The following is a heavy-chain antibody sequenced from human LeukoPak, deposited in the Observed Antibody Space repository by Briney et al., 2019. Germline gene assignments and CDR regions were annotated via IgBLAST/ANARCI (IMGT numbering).Heavy chain of an antibody. CDR2: IYDSGST. Sequence: PSETLSLTCTVSGGSISSYYWSWIRQPPGKGLEWIGYIYDSGSTNYNPSLKSRVTISVDTSKNQFSLKLSSVTAADTAVYYCARVGGTNYYYYGMDVWGQGTAVTVSS. CDR1: GGSISSYY. J-gene: IGHJ6*02. D-gene: IGHD1-1*01. CDR3: ARVGGTNYYYYGMDV. V-gene: IGHV4-59*01.